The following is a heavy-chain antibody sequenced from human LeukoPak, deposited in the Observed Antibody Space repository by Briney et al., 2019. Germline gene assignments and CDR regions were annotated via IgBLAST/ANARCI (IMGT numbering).Heavy chain of an antibody. CDR2: ISGSGGST. CDR3: ARDAGVVATEYYFDY. J-gene: IGHJ4*02. CDR1: GFSFSGYD. V-gene: IGHV3-23*01. Sequence: GGSLRLSCAASGFSFSGYDMSWVRQAPGKGLEGVSAISGSGGSTYYADSVKGRFTISRDNSKNTLYLQMNSLRAEDTAVYYCARDAGVVATEYYFDYWGQGTLVTVSS. D-gene: IGHD3-22*01.